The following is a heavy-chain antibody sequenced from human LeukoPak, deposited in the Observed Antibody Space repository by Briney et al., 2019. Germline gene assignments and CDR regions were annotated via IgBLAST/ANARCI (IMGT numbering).Heavy chain of an antibody. CDR1: GYTLTEIS. J-gene: IGHJ3*02. V-gene: IGHV1-24*01. D-gene: IGHD2/OR15-2a*01. CDR3: ATEFVTPGAFDI. Sequence: ASVKVSCKVSGYTLTEISMHWVRQAPGKGLEWMGGFDPEDGETIYAQKFQGRVTMTEDTSTDTAYMELSSLRSEDTAVYYCATEFVTPGAFDIWGQGTMVTVSS. CDR2: FDPEDGET.